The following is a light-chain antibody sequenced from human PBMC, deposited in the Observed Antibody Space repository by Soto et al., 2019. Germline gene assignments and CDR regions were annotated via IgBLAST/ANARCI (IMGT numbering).Light chain of an antibody. Sequence: ELLFTHSPFTVSLDPLERSTLSCMSSQIVSDNYLAWYQQKPGLAPRLLVYGASRRATGIPDRFSGSGSGTDFTLTISRLEPEDFAVYYCQQDGSSPWPFGQVTNVDIK. CDR1: QIVSDNY. V-gene: IGKV3-20*01. CDR3: QQDGSSPWP. J-gene: IGKJ1*01. CDR2: GAS.